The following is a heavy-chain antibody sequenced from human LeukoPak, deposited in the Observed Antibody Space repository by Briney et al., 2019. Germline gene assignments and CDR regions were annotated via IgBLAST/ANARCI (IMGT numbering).Heavy chain of an antibody. J-gene: IGHJ5*02. V-gene: IGHV3-30*18. CDR3: AKGVIRLGHYWFDP. CDR1: GFTFSSYG. CDR2: ISYDGSNK. Sequence: GGSLRLSCAASGFTFSSYGMHWVRQAPGNGLEWVAVISYDGSNKYYADSVKGRFTISRDNSKNTLYLQMNSLRAEDTAVYYCAKGVIRLGHYWFDPWGQGTLVTVSS. D-gene: IGHD2/OR15-2a*01.